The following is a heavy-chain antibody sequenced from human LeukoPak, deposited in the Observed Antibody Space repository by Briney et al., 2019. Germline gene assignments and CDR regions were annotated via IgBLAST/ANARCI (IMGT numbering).Heavy chain of an antibody. CDR1: GYTFIDYY. CDR2: INPKSGDT. V-gene: IGHV1-2*02. Sequence: ASVKVSCKASGYTFIDYYMHWMRQAPGQGLEWMGWINPKSGDTNYAQKSQGRVTTTRDTSITTAYMDLSRLRSDDTAVYYCARGPNSGAFDIWGQGTMVTVSS. D-gene: IGHD2/OR15-2a*01. CDR3: ARGPNSGAFDI. J-gene: IGHJ3*02.